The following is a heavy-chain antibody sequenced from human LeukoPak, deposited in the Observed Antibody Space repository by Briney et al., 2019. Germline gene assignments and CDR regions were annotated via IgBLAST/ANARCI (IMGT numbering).Heavy chain of an antibody. Sequence: GGSLRLSCAASGFTFSRYAMSWVRQAPGKGLEWVSAISGSGGSTYYADSVKGRFTISRDNSKNTLYLQMNSLRAEDTAVYYCAKDMSSGWYDWDYFDYWGQGTLVTVSS. J-gene: IGHJ4*02. D-gene: IGHD6-19*01. CDR2: ISGSGGST. V-gene: IGHV3-23*01. CDR1: GFTFSRYA. CDR3: AKDMSSGWYDWDYFDY.